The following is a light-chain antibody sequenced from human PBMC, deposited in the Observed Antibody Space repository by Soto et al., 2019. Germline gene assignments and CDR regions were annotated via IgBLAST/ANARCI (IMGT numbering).Light chain of an antibody. CDR1: SSDVGGYNY. CDR3: SSYTSTRLYV. V-gene: IGLV2-14*01. CDR2: EVS. Sequence: QSALTQPASVSGSPGQSITISCTGTSSDVGGYNYVSWYQQHPGKAPKLMIYEVSNRPSGVSNRFSCSKSGNTASLTISGLQAEDEADYYCSSYTSTRLYVFGTGTKLTVL. J-gene: IGLJ1*01.